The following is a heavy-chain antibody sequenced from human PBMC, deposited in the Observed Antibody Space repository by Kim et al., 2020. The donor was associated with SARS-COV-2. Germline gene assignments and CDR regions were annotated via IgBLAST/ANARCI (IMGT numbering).Heavy chain of an antibody. CDR3: ARGVSSGYSGFAEYFQH. CDR2: IKQDGSEE. CDR1: GFTFSSYW. J-gene: IGHJ1*01. D-gene: IGHD3-22*01. Sequence: GGSLRLSCAASGFTFSSYWMSWVRQAPGKGLEWVANIKQDGSEEYYVDSVKGRFTISRDNAKNSLYLQMNSLRAEDTAVYYCARGVSSGYSGFAEYFQHWGQSTLVTVSS. V-gene: IGHV3-7*01.